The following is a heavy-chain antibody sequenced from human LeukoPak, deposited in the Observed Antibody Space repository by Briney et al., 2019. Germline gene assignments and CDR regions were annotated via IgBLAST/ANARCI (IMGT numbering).Heavy chain of an antibody. CDR3: AREGYDYVWGSYRYDRASLDY. D-gene: IGHD3-16*02. Sequence: GGSLRLSCAASGFTFSSYSMNWVRQAPGKGLEWVSSISSSSSYIYYADSVKGRFTISRDNAKNSLYLQMNSLRAEDTAVYYCAREGYDYVWGSYRYDRASLDYWGQGTLVTVSS. J-gene: IGHJ4*02. CDR2: ISSSSSYI. V-gene: IGHV3-21*01. CDR1: GFTFSSYS.